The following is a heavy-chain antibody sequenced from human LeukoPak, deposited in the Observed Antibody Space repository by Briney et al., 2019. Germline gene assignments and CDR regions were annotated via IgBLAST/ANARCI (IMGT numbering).Heavy chain of an antibody. CDR3: AGTSDYGDYVGY. CDR1: GGSISSSSYY. CDR2: IYYGGST. J-gene: IGHJ4*02. Sequence: SETLSLTCTVSGGSISSSSYYWGWIRQPPGKGLEWIGSIYYGGSTYYNPSLKSRVTISVDTSKNQFSLKLSSVTAADTAVYYCAGTSDYGDYVGYWGQGTLVTVSS. D-gene: IGHD4-17*01. V-gene: IGHV4-39*01.